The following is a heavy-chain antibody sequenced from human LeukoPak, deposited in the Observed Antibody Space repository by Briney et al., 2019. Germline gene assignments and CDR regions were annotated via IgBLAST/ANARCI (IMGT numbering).Heavy chain of an antibody. J-gene: IGHJ4*02. D-gene: IGHD1/OR15-1a*01. CDR2: ITATGGNT. Sequence: GGSLRLSCAASGFIFSNSGMSWVRQPPGKGPEWVSSITATGGNTFYSDSVKGRSTISRDNSKNTLYLQLNNMTTGDTALYYCAKRGNSGLYFLDYWGRGILVTVFS. CDR1: GFIFSNSG. V-gene: IGHV3-23*01. CDR3: AKRGNSGLYFLDY.